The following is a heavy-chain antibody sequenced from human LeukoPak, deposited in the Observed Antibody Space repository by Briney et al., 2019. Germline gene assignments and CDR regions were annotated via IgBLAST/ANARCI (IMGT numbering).Heavy chain of an antibody. V-gene: IGHV3-11*05. CDR1: GFTFSYSY. D-gene: IGHD3-10*01. Sequence: GGSLRLSCAASGFTFSYSYMSWIRQAPGKGLERVSYISSSSSYTNYADSVKGRFTISRDNAKNSLYLQMNSLRGEDSAVYYCARDPGSYYGSGSYYNVAAPPLFDSWGQGTLVTVSS. CDR3: ARDPGSYYGSGSYYNVAAPPLFDS. CDR2: ISSSSSYT. J-gene: IGHJ4*02.